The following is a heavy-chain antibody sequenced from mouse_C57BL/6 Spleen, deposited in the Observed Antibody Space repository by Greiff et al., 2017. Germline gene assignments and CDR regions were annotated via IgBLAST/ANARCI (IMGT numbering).Heavy chain of an antibody. CDR2: IRSKSSNYAT. CDR3: VRDYYGSSYWYFDV. Sequence: EVQLVESGGGLVQPKGSLKLSCAASGFTFNTYAMHWVRQAPGKGLEWVARIRSKSSNYATYYADSVKDRFTISRDDSQSMLYLQMNNPKTEDTAMYYCVRDYYGSSYWYFDVWGTGTTVTVSS. V-gene: IGHV10-3*01. D-gene: IGHD1-1*01. CDR1: GFTFNTYA. J-gene: IGHJ1*03.